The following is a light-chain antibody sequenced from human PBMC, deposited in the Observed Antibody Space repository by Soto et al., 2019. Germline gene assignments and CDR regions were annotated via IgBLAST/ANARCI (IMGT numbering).Light chain of an antibody. V-gene: IGKV3-11*01. Sequence: IVLTQSPCTLSLSPGERATLSCRASQSVDSTYLTWYQQKPGQAPRLLIYDASNRATGIPARFSGSGSGTDFTLTISSLEPEDFAVYYCQQRSNRPRTSGQGAKADIK. J-gene: IGKJ1*01. CDR1: QSVDSTY. CDR3: QQRSNRPRT. CDR2: DAS.